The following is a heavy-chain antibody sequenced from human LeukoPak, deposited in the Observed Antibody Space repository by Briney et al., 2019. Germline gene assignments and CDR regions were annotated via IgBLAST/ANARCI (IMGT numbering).Heavy chain of an antibody. CDR3: ARDLYYYDSSGYYTHYGMDV. J-gene: IGHJ6*02. CDR2: IGTAGDT. V-gene: IGHV3-13*01. CDR1: GFTFSSYD. D-gene: IGHD3-22*01. Sequence: GGSLRLSCAASGFTFSSYDMHWVRQATGKGLEWVSAIGTAGDTYYPGSVKGRFTISRENAKNSLYLQMNRLRAGDTAVYYCARDLYYYDSSGYYTHYGMDVWGQGTTVTVSS.